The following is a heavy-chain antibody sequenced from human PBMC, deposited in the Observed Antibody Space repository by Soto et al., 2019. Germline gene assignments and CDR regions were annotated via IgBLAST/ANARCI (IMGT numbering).Heavy chain of an antibody. Sequence: EVQLVESGGGLVKPGGSLRLSCAASGFTFSSYSMNWVRQAPGKGLEWVSSISSSSSYIYYADSVKGRFTISRDNAKNSLYLQMNSLRAEDTAVYYCARDGSSNKSGYDPPPGYWGQGTLVTVSS. CDR1: GFTFSSYS. J-gene: IGHJ4*02. CDR2: ISSSSSYI. D-gene: IGHD5-12*01. V-gene: IGHV3-21*01. CDR3: ARDGSSNKSGYDPPPGY.